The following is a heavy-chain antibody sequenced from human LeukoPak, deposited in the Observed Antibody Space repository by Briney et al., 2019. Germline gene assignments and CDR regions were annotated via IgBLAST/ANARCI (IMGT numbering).Heavy chain of an antibody. D-gene: IGHD2-15*01. CDR2: IHGSASYN. V-gene: IGHV3-21*04. Sequence: GGSLRLSCAASGFIFSNYYLNWVRQAPGKGLEWVSCIHGSASYNYYADSVKGRFTISRDNSKNTLYLQMNSLRAEDTAVYYCARDGYCSGGSCYSDYWGQGTLVTVSS. J-gene: IGHJ4*02. CDR1: GFIFSNYY. CDR3: ARDGYCSGGSCYSDY.